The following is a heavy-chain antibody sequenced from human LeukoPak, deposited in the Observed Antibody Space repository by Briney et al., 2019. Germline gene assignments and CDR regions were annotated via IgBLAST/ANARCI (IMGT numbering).Heavy chain of an antibody. CDR2: ISSSSSYI. D-gene: IGHD2-15*01. Sequence: GGSLRLSCAASGFIFSDYEMYWVRQAPGKGLEWVSSISSSSSYIYYADSVKGRFTISRDNAKNSLYLQMNSLRAEDTAVYYCATSCGGSCYSGDYWGQGTLVTVSS. CDR1: GFIFSDYE. J-gene: IGHJ4*02. V-gene: IGHV3-21*01. CDR3: ATSCGGSCYSGDY.